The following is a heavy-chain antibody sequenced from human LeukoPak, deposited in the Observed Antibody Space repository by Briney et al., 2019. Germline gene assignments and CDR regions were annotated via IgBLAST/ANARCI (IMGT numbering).Heavy chain of an antibody. J-gene: IGHJ3*02. CDR3: ARALKCYYDSSGYPQIDI. CDR1: GGTFSSYA. V-gene: IGHV1-69*01. CDR2: IIPIFGTA. Sequence: SVKVSCKASGGTFSSYAISWVRQAPGQGLEWMGGIIPIFGTANYAQKFQGRVTITADESTSTAYMELSSLRSEDTAVYYCARALKCYYDSSGYPQIDIWGQGTMVTVSS. D-gene: IGHD3-22*01.